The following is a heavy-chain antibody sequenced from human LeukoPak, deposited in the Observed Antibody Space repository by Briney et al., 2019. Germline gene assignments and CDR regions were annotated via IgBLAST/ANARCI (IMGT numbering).Heavy chain of an antibody. CDR3: ARDPSSGWYLKGWFDP. Sequence: GGSLRLSCAASGFTFSSYSMNWVRQAPGKGLEWVSSISSNNGYIYYADSVRGRVTISRDNPNNTLYLQMNSLRAEDTAVYYCARDPSSGWYLKGWFDPWGQGTLVTVSS. CDR2: ISSNNGYI. J-gene: IGHJ5*02. CDR1: GFTFSSYS. D-gene: IGHD6-19*01. V-gene: IGHV3-21*01.